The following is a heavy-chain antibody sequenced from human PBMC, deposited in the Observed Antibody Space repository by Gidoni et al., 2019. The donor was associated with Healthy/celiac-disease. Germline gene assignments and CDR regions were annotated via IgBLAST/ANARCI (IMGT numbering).Heavy chain of an antibody. CDR1: GGSISRGGYY. D-gene: IGHD3-16*01. CDR2: IYYSVST. Sequence: QVQLQESGPGLVKPSQTLSPTCTVSGGSISRGGYYWSWIRQHPGKGLEWIGYIYYSVSTYYNPSLKSRVTISVDTSKNQFSLKLSSVTAADTAVYYCARGRIMITFGGVGFDPWGQGTLVTVSS. V-gene: IGHV4-31*03. J-gene: IGHJ5*02. CDR3: ARGRIMITFGGVGFDP.